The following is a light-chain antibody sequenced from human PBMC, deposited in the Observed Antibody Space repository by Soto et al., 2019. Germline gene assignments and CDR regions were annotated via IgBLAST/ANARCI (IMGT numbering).Light chain of an antibody. J-gene: IGKJ5*01. CDR2: GAS. Sequence: ELVRTHSPATLSVSPGERATLSFRASQSFSSNVAWYQQKRGQAPRFLIYGASSRATGVPDRFSGTGSGTDFTLTTSRLEPEDFAVFYCQQYGNSPITFGQGTRMEIK. V-gene: IGKV3-20*01. CDR1: QSFSSN. CDR3: QQYGNSPIT.